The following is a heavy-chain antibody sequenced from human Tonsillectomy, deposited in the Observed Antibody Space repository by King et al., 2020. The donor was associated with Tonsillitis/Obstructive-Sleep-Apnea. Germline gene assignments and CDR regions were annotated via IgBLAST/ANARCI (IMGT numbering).Heavy chain of an antibody. Sequence: QLVQSGPEVKKPGTSVKVSYKASGFTFTSSAVQWVRQARRQRLEWVGGIVVGSGNKNYAQKFQERVTITRDMSTSTAHMELSSLRSEDTAVYYCAAARIPATGPNTIAANEYWGQGTLVTVSS. V-gene: IGHV1-58*01. CDR1: GFTFTSSA. CDR3: AAARIPATGPNTIAANEY. J-gene: IGHJ4*02. D-gene: IGHD6-13*01. CDR2: IVVGSGNK.